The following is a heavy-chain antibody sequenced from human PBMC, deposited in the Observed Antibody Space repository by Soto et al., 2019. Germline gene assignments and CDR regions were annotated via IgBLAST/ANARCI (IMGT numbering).Heavy chain of an antibody. V-gene: IGHV4-31*03. CDR3: AREGYYYDSSGYSGNNYYYYYGMDV. D-gene: IGHD3-22*01. J-gene: IGHJ6*02. Sequence: SETLSLTCTVSGGSISSGGYYWSWIRQHPGKGLEWIGYIYYSGSTYYNPSLKSRVTISVDTSKNQFSLKLSSVTAADTAVYYCAREGYYYDSSGYSGNNYYYYYGMDVWGQGTTVTVSS. CDR2: IYYSGST. CDR1: GGSISSGGYY.